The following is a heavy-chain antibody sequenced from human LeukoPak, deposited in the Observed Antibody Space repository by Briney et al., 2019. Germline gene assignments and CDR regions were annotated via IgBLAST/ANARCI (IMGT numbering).Heavy chain of an antibody. V-gene: IGHV3-7*01. J-gene: IGHJ5*02. Sequence: RLSCAASGFTFSSYWMSWVRQAPGKGLEWVANIKQDGSEKHYVDSVKGRFTISRDNAKNSLYLQMNSLRVEDTAVYYCASGVRTFDPWGQGILVTVSS. CDR2: IKQDGSEK. CDR3: ASGVRTFDP. CDR1: GFTFSSYW. D-gene: IGHD1-1*01.